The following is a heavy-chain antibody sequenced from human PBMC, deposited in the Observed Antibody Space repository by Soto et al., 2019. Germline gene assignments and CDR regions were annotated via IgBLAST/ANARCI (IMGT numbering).Heavy chain of an antibody. Sequence: GGSLRLSCAASGFTFSSYSMNWVRQAPGKGLEWVSSISSSSSYIYYADSVKGRFNISRDNAKNSLYLQMNSLRAEDTAVYYCARGYCTNGVCYKDLLAPYYYYYYMDVWGKGTTVTVSS. CDR3: ARGYCTNGVCYKDLLAPYYYYYYMDV. CDR1: GFTFSSYS. CDR2: ISSSSSYI. V-gene: IGHV3-21*01. D-gene: IGHD2-8*01. J-gene: IGHJ6*03.